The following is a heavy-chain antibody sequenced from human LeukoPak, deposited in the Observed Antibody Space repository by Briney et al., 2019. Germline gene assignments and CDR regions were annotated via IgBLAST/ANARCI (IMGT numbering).Heavy chain of an antibody. V-gene: IGHV3-49*04. Sequence: PGGSLRLSCTASGFTFGDYAMSWVRQAPGKGLEWVGFIRSKAYGGTTEYAASVKGRFTISRDDSKSIAYLQMNSLKTEDTAVYYCTREMSVRGHPFDYWGQGTLVTVSS. CDR3: TREMSVRGHPFDY. D-gene: IGHD1-1*01. CDR1: GFTFGDYA. CDR2: IRSKAYGGTT. J-gene: IGHJ4*02.